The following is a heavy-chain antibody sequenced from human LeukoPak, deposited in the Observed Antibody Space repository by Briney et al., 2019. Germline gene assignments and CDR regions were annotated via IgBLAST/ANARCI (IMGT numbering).Heavy chain of an antibody. J-gene: IGHJ3*02. Sequence: ASVKVSCKASEYTFTSYAMHWVRQAPGQRLEWMGWINAGNGNTKYSQKFQGRVTITRDTSASTAYMELSSLRSEDTAVYYCARRFYYGSGSYYHDAFDIWGQGTMVTVSS. CDR1: EYTFTSYA. V-gene: IGHV1-3*01. D-gene: IGHD3-10*01. CDR3: ARRFYYGSGSYYHDAFDI. CDR2: INAGNGNT.